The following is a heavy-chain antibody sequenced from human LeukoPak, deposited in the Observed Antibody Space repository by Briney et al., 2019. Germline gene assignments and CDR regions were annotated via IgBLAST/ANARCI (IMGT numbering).Heavy chain of an antibody. J-gene: IGHJ6*02. CDR3: ARGSSNYDFWSGYYPAPFYYYYYGMDV. CDR1: GFTVSSNY. CDR2: IYSGGST. V-gene: IGHV3-53*01. Sequence: GGSLRLSCAASGFTVSSNYMSWVRQAPGKGLEWVSVIYSGGSTYYADSVKGRFTVSRDNSKNTLYLQMNSLRAEDTAVYYCARGSSNYDFWSGYYPAPFYYYYYGMDVWGQGTTVTVPS. D-gene: IGHD3-3*01.